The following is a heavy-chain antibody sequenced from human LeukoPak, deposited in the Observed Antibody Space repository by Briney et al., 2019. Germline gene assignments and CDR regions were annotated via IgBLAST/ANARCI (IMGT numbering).Heavy chain of an antibody. CDR2: INPKNGGQ. V-gene: IGHV1-2*02. Sequence: ASVKVSCKASGYNFVGNYIHWVRQAPGQGHEWMGWINPKNGGQKFIRKFQGRVTMSRDTSSSTAYMELSSLTSDDAAVYYCARYGDCSNGVCYYDFWGQGTLVTVSS. D-gene: IGHD2-8*01. CDR1: GYNFVGNY. J-gene: IGHJ4*02. CDR3: ARYGDCSNGVCYYDF.